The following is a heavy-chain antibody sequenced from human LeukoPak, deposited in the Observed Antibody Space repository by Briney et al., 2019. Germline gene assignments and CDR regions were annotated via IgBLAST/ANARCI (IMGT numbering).Heavy chain of an antibody. CDR2: INHSGST. CDR1: GGSFSGYY. D-gene: IGHD2-21*02. J-gene: IGHJ5*02. V-gene: IGHV4-34*01. Sequence: KPSETLSLTCAVYGGSFSGYYWSWLRQPPGKGLEWIGEINHSGSTNYNPSLKSRVTISVDTSKNQFSLKLSSVTAADTAVYYCARGGVVVVTAPRRFDPWGQGTLVTVSS. CDR3: ARGGVVVVTAPRRFDP.